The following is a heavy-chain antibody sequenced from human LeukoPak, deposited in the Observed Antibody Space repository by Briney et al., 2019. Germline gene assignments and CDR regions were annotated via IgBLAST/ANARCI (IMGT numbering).Heavy chain of an antibody. CDR2: IYTSEST. D-gene: IGHD6-6*01. J-gene: IGHJ6*03. Sequence: PSETLSLTCTVSGGSISSYYWNWIRQPAGKGLEWIGRIYTSESTNYNPSLKSRVTISVDTSKNQFSLKLSSVTAADTAVYYCASTSSSWYYYYMDVWGKGITVTVSS. CDR3: ASTSSSWYYYYMDV. CDR1: GGSISSYY. V-gene: IGHV4-4*07.